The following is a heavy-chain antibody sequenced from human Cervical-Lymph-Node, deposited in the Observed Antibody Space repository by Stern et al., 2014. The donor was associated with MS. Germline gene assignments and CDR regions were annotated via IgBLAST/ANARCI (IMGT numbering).Heavy chain of an antibody. D-gene: IGHD3-3*01. CDR2: INWSGGNT. CDR1: GFTFADHA. CDR3: AKDINDYWSGPADY. J-gene: IGHJ4*02. Sequence: EVQLVQSGGGLVQPGRSLRLSCAASGFTFADHAMHWVRQAPGKGLEWVSGINWSGGNTGYADVVECRFTISRDNAKNSLYLQINSLRVEDTAFYYCAKDINDYWSGPADYWGQGTLVTVSS. V-gene: IGHV3-9*01.